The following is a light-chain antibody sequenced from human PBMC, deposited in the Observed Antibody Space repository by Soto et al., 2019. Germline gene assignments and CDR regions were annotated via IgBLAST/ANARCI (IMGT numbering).Light chain of an antibody. Sequence: EILLTQSPDTLSLYPGERATLSCRASQSVSSSYLAWYQQKPGQAPRLLIYGASSRATGIPDRFSGSGSGTDFTLTISRLEPEDFAVYYCQQYGSSVTFGGGTKVEIK. CDR2: GAS. CDR1: QSVSSSY. CDR3: QQYGSSVT. J-gene: IGKJ4*01. V-gene: IGKV3-20*01.